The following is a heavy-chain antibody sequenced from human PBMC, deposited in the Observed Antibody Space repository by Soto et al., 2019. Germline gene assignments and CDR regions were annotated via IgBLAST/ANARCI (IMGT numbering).Heavy chain of an antibody. CDR2: ISVSGGDT. V-gene: IGHV3-23*01. CDR1: GFTFSRYA. Sequence: GGSLRLSCAASGFTFSRYAMSWVRQAPGKGLEWVSVISVSGGDTFYADSAKGRFTISRDNSKNTLYLQMNSLRAEDTALYYCARRDTTGSYYFDNWGQGTLVTVSS. D-gene: IGHD3-10*01. J-gene: IGHJ4*02. CDR3: ARRDTTGSYYFDN.